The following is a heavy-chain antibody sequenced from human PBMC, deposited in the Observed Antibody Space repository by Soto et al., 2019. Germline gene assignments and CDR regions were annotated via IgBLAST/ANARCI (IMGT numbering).Heavy chain of an antibody. D-gene: IGHD3-10*01. CDR3: ARMVFDGSGSYYMDV. V-gene: IGHV3-53*04. Sequence: GGSLRLSCAASGFTVSSNYMSWVRQAPGKGLEWVSVIYSGGSTYYRDSVKGRFTISRHNSKNTVYLQMNSLRADDTAGYYCARMVFDGSGSYYMDVWGKGTTVTVSS. CDR2: IYSGGST. CDR1: GFTVSSNY. J-gene: IGHJ6*03.